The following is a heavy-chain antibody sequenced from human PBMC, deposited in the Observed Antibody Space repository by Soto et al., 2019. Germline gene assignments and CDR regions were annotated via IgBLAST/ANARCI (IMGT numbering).Heavy chain of an antibody. Sequence: EVQLVESGGGLVQPGGSLRLSCAASGFTFSNYWMHWVRQAPGKGLVWVSRINRDGSSTSYADSVKGRFTISRDNAKNTFYLQMNSLRAEDTAVYYCARVGDDSTGYKYWGQGTLVTVSS. J-gene: IGHJ4*02. D-gene: IGHD3-22*01. CDR1: GFTFSNYW. V-gene: IGHV3-74*01. CDR2: INRDGSST. CDR3: ARVGDDSTGYKY.